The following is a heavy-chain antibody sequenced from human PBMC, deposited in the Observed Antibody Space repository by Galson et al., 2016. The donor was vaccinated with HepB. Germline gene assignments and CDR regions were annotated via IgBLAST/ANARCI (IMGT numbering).Heavy chain of an antibody. Sequence: SVKVSCKAPGYTFTKYAIQWVRQAPGQRLEYMGWINAGNGNTEYSQKFQGRVTITRDTSAITVYMELSSLRSEDTAVYYCVRDAGGKPPAMRYFQHWGQGTLVTVSS. D-gene: IGHD2-2*01. J-gene: IGHJ1*01. V-gene: IGHV1-3*01. CDR1: GYTFTKYA. CDR2: INAGNGNT. CDR3: VRDAGGKPPAMRYFQH.